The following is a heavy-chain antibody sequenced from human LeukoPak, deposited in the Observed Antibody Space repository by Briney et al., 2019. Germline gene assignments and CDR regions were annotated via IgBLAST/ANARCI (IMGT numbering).Heavy chain of an antibody. CDR1: GGTFSSYV. J-gene: IGHJ6*03. Sequence: ASVKVSCKASGGTFSSYVISWVRQAPGQGLEWMGGIIPIFGTANYAQKFQGRVTITADESTSTAYMELSSLRSEDTAVYYCARDRPPDYCSSTSCYSYYMDVWGKGTTVTVSS. V-gene: IGHV1-69*13. CDR3: ARDRPPDYCSSTSCYSYYMDV. CDR2: IIPIFGTA. D-gene: IGHD2-2*01.